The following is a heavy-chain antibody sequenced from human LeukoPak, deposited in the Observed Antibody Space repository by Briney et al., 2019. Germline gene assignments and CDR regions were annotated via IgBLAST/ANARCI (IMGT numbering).Heavy chain of an antibody. D-gene: IGHD1-26*01. CDR1: GFTFSDYY. CDR2: ISSSGSTI. J-gene: IGHJ4*02. CDR3: AKDLGEGATSFDY. Sequence: GGSLRLSCAASGFTFSDYYMSWIRQAPGKGLEWVSYISSSGSTIYYADSVKGRFTISRDNSKNTLYLQMNSLRAEDTAVYYCAKDLGEGATSFDYWGQGTLVTVSS. V-gene: IGHV3-11*04.